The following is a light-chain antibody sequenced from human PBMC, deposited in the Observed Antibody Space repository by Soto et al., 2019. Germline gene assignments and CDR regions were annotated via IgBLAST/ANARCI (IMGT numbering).Light chain of an antibody. CDR2: GAS. CDR3: QQYGSSPYT. CDR1: QNVSSSY. Sequence: EIVLTQSPGTLSLSPGERATLSCRASQNVSSSYLAWYQQKPGQAPRLLIYGASSRATGIPDRFNGSESGTDFTLTISRLEPEDFAVYYCQQYGSSPYTFGQGTKLEIK. V-gene: IGKV3-20*01. J-gene: IGKJ2*01.